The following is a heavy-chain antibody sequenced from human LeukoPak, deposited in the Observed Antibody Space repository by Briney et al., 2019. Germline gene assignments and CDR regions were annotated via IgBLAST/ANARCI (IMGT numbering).Heavy chain of an antibody. CDR3: ARNKSVVISANGIFAH. D-gene: IGHD2-21*01. CDR2: IYNRRNT. J-gene: IGHJ4*02. Sequence: PSGTLCLSCTVSGVSISSYCWSWVRQPPGKGLEWIGYIYNRRNTSYNPSLKTRVTISVDTSKNQISLKLSSVTATDTGVYYRARNKSVVISANGIFAHSGEGNPVSASS. CDR1: GVSISSYC. V-gene: IGHV4-59*08.